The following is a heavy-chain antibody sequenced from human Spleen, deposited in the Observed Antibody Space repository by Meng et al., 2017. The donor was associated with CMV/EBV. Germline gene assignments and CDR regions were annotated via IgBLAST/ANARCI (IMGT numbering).Heavy chain of an antibody. CDR1: GGTFSNYP. Sequence: SCKASGGTFSNYPFDWVRQAPGQGLEWMGRIIPILGITNYAQTLQGRVAITADKSTTTVYMQLTGLRSEDTAIYYCARELGIYDFWGQGTLVTVSS. J-gene: IGHJ4*02. CDR3: ARELGIYDF. D-gene: IGHD1-26*01. V-gene: IGHV1-69*04. CDR2: IIPILGIT.